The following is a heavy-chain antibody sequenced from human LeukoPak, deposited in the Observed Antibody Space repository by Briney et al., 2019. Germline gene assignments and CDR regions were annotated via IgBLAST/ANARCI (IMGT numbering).Heavy chain of an antibody. J-gene: IGHJ4*02. V-gene: IGHV3-23*01. Sequence: GGSLRLSCAASGFTFSSYAMSGVRQPPGKGREWVSAISGSGESTYYGDSVKGRFTISRDNSKNTLYLQMNCLRAEDTAVYYCAKTRPLDSSSWSHGDYWGQGTLVTVSS. D-gene: IGHD6-13*01. CDR2: ISGSGEST. CDR1: GFTFSSYA. CDR3: AKTRPLDSSSWSHGDY.